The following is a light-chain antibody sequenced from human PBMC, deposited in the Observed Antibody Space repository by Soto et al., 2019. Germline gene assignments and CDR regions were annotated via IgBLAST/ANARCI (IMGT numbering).Light chain of an antibody. V-gene: IGKV3-20*01. CDR3: QHYDGSPRT. Sequence: ENVLTQSPGTVSLSPGERATLSCRASQGVTSNHLAWYQQKPGQAPRLLIYGMFNRATGIPDRFSGSGSGTEFTLTITRLEPEDSAVYFCQHYDGSPRTFGQGTKLEIK. CDR2: GMF. J-gene: IGKJ2*01. CDR1: QGVTSNH.